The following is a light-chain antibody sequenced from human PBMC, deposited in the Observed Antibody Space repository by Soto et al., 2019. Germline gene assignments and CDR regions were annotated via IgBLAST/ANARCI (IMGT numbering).Light chain of an antibody. CDR2: STN. V-gene: IGLV1-44*01. Sequence: QSVLTQPPSASGTPGQRVTISCSGSSPNIGSNTVNWYQQLPGTAPKLLMYSTNQRPSGVPDRFSGSKSGTSASLAISGLQSEDEADYYCAAWDDSLDAYVFGTETKVTVL. CDR3: AAWDDSLDAYV. CDR1: SPNIGSNT. J-gene: IGLJ1*01.